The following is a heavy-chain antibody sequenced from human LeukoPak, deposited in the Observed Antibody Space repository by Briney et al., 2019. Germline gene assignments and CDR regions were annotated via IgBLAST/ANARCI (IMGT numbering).Heavy chain of an antibody. CDR2: MNPNSGNT. D-gene: IGHD6-19*01. CDR1: GYTFTSYD. Sequence: ASVKVSCKASGYTFTSYDINWVRQATGQGLEWMGWMNPNSGNTGYAQNFQGRVTMTRNTSINTAYMELSSLRSEDTAVYYCARRGSSGWYNWFDPWGQETLVTVSS. V-gene: IGHV1-8*01. CDR3: ARRGSSGWYNWFDP. J-gene: IGHJ5*02.